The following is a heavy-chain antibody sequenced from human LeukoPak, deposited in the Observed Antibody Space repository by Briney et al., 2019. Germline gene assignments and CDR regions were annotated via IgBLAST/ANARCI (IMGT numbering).Heavy chain of an antibody. CDR3: ARARSSGWYDDFDY. Sequence: ASVKVSCKASGYTFTSYDINWVRQATGQGPEWMGWMNPNSGNTGYAQKFQGRVTMTRNTSISTAYMELSSLRSEDTAVYYCARARSSGWYDDFDYWGQGTLVTVSS. CDR2: MNPNSGNT. CDR1: GYTFTSYD. V-gene: IGHV1-8*01. J-gene: IGHJ4*02. D-gene: IGHD6-19*01.